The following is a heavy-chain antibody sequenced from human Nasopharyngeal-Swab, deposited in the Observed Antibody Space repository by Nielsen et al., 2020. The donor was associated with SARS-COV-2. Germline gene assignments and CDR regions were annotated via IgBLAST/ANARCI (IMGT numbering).Heavy chain of an antibody. J-gene: IGHJ4*02. CDR3: TRCGGGCYSGRDY. CDR1: GFTFSDSA. CDR2: IRSKGNNYAT. Sequence: GESLKLSCAASGFTFSDSAIHWVRQASGKGLEWVARIRSKGNNYATAYSASVKGRFIIFRDDPTNTAYLQMNSLKTEDTAMYYCTRCGGGCYSGRDYWGQGTLVTVSS. V-gene: IGHV3-73*01. D-gene: IGHD2-15*01.